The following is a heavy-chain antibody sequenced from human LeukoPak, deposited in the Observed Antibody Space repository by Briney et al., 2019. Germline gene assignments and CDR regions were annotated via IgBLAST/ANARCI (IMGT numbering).Heavy chain of an antibody. V-gene: IGHV3-23*01. D-gene: IGHD1-26*01. J-gene: IGHJ4*02. CDR2: ISGSGAGT. Sequence: GGSLRLSCAASGFTFSTYAMSWVRQAPGKGLEWVSTISGSGAGTYYADSVKGWFTISRDNSKNTLYLQMNSLRADDTAVYYCASLHPVVGATNYFDYWGQGTLVTVSS. CDR1: GFTFSTYA. CDR3: ASLHPVVGATNYFDY.